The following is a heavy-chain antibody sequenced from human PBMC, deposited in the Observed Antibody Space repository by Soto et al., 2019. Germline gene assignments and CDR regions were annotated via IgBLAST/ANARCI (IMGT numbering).Heavy chain of an antibody. D-gene: IGHD3-10*01. CDR1: GFTFSSYG. CDR2: ISYDGSNK. J-gene: IGHJ6*02. CDR3: AKVEGSGSYYRGRGYYYYGMDV. V-gene: IGHV3-30*18. Sequence: QVQLVESGGGVVQPGRSLRLSCAASGFTFSSYGMHWVRQAPGKGLEGVAVISYDGSNKYYADSVKGRFTISRDNSKNTLYLQMNSLRAEDTAVYYCAKVEGSGSYYRGRGYYYYGMDVWGQGTTVTVSS.